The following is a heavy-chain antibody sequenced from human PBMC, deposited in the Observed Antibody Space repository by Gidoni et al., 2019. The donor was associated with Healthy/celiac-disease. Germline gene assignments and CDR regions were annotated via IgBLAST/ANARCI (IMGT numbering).Heavy chain of an antibody. CDR1: GGSISRYY. CDR2: IYYRGST. CDR3: ARVGGSGSEIDY. Sequence: QVQLQESGPGLVKPSETLSLTGTAAGGSISRYYWSWIRQPPGKGLELIGYIYYRGSTNYNPSRKSRVTISVDTSKNQFSLKLSSVTAADTAVYYCARVGGSGSEIDYWGQGTLVTVSS. J-gene: IGHJ4*02. V-gene: IGHV4-59*01. D-gene: IGHD3-10*01.